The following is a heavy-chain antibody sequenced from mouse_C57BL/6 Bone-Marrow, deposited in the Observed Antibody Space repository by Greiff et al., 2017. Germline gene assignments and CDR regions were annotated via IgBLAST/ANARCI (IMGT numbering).Heavy chain of an antibody. CDR2: IDPENGDT. Sequence: LVESGAELVRPGASVKLSCTASGFNIKDDYMHWVKQRPEQGLEWIGWIDPENGDTEYASKFQGKATITADTSSNTAYLQLSSLTSEDTAVYYCTTLPSYYAMDYWGQGTSVTVSS. CDR1: GFNIKDDY. V-gene: IGHV14-4*01. CDR3: TTLPSYYAMDY. J-gene: IGHJ4*01.